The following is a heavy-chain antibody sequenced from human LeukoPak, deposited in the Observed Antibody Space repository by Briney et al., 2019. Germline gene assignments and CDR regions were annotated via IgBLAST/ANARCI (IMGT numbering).Heavy chain of an antibody. J-gene: IGHJ4*02. Sequence: VASVKVSCMASGYSFTDYYMHWVRQAPGQGLEWMGWISPRSGDTRYAQTFQGRVTMTRDTSNNTVDMDLSGLTSDDTSVFYCARGREIHGGSDTKVDDYWGQGTLVTVSS. CDR1: GYSFTDYY. D-gene: IGHD3-10*01. V-gene: IGHV1-2*02. CDR3: ARGREIHGGSDTKVDDY. CDR2: ISPRSGDT.